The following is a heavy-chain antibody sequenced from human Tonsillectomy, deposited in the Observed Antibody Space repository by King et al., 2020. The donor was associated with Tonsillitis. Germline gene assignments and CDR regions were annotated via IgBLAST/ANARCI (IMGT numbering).Heavy chain of an antibody. J-gene: IGHJ4*02. Sequence: QLVQSGAEVKKPGSSVKVSCKASGGTFSSSAISWVRQAPGQGLEWMGGIIPIFGTANYAQKFQGRVTITADESTSTAYMELSSLRSEDTAVYYCARLPIVVVSTQQPYFDYWGQGTLVTVSS. D-gene: IGHD3-22*01. CDR3: ARLPIVVVSTQQPYFDY. CDR1: GGTFSSSA. CDR2: IIPIFGTA. V-gene: IGHV1-69*01.